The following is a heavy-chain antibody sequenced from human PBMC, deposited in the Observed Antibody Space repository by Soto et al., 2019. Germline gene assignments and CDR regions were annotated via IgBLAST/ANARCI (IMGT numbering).Heavy chain of an antibody. CDR2: INHSGSS. J-gene: IGHJ6*02. Sequence: QVHLQQSGAGLLKPSETLSLNCTVSGGSFRGYYWGWVRQPPGKGLEWIGEINHSGSSNYHPSLKSRVTISVATSKNQFSLTVNSVTPADTAVYYCARGEITLLGGMDVWGQGTTVTVSS. V-gene: IGHV4-34*02. CDR3: ARGEITLLGGMDV. D-gene: IGHD3-10*01. CDR1: GGSFRGYY.